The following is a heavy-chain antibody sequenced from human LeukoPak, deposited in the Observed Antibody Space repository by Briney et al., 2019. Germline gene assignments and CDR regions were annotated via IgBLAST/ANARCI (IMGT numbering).Heavy chain of an antibody. CDR2: IYYSGST. CDR1: GGSISIYY. V-gene: IGHV4-59*01. J-gene: IGHJ4*02. CDR3: ARVSWDPNSYYFDY. D-gene: IGHD1-1*01. Sequence: PSETLSLTCTVSGGSISIYYWSCMRQPPGKGLEWIGYIYYSGSTNYNPSLKSRVTISVDTSKNQFSLKLSSVTAADTAVYYCARVSWDPNSYYFDYWGQGTLVTVSS.